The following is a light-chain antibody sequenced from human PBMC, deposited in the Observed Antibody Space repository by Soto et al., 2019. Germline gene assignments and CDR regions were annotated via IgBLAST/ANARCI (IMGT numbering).Light chain of an antibody. Sequence: EIVLTQYPGTLSLSPGEKATLSCRASQSVTSNSLAWYHQKFGQPPRLLIYGASSRATGIPDRFSGSGSGTDFTLTISRLEPEDFAVYYCQQYGSSLITFGQGTRLEIK. CDR2: GAS. CDR3: QQYGSSLIT. V-gene: IGKV3-20*01. J-gene: IGKJ5*01. CDR1: QSVTSNS.